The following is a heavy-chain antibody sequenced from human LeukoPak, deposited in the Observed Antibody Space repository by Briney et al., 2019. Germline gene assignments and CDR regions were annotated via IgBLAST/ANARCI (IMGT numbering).Heavy chain of an antibody. CDR2: ISNSGGST. CDR3: AKDPNGDYVGAFDG. CDR1: GFTFSSYA. D-gene: IGHD4-17*01. Sequence: GGSLRLSCAASGFTFSSYAMSWVRQAPGKGLEWVSAISNSGGSTYYADSVKGRFTISRDNSKNTLSLQMNSLRAEDTAVYYCAKDPNGDYVGAFDGWGQGTMVTVSS. V-gene: IGHV3-23*01. J-gene: IGHJ3*01.